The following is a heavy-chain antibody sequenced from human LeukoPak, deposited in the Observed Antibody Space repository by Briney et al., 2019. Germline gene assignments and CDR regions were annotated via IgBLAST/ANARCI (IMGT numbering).Heavy chain of an antibody. CDR3: ARDPRNRGWYSSGWASFDY. CDR2: ISYDGSNK. D-gene: IGHD6-19*01. Sequence: GGSLRLSCAASGFTFSSYAMHWVRQAPGKGLEWVAVISYDGSNKYYADSVKGRFTISRDNSKNTLYLQMNSLRAEDTAVYYCARDPRNRGWYSSGWASFDYWGQGTLVTVSS. J-gene: IGHJ4*02. CDR1: GFTFSSYA. V-gene: IGHV3-30-3*01.